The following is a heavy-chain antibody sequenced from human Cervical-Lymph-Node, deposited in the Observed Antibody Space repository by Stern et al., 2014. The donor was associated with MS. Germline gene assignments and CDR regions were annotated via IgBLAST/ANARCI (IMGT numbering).Heavy chain of an antibody. CDR2: IKRNIDGGTT. CDR1: GFTFSNAW. Sequence: EVQLVESGGGLVKSGGSLKLYCAASGFTFSNAWMTWIRQAPGKGLEWVGRIKRNIDGGTTECAVPVTGRFTISRDDSISTLYLQMTGLKTEDTAIYYCTTNYGQPYWGQGTLVTVSS. V-gene: IGHV3-15*01. CDR3: TTNYGQPY. J-gene: IGHJ4*02. D-gene: IGHD3-10*01.